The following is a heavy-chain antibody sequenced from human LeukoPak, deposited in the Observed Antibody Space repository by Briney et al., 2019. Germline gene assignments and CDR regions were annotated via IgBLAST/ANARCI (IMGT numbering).Heavy chain of an antibody. CDR3: ATDIAAPGSYYIDY. V-gene: IGHV4-61*09. CDR1: GGSISSGSYY. D-gene: IGHD6-13*01. J-gene: IGHJ4*02. CDR2: INHSRGT. Sequence: PSQTLSLTCTVSGGSISSGSYYWSWIRQPAGKGLEWIGEINHSRGTNYNPSLKSRVTISVDTSKNQFSLKLSSVTAADTAVYYCATDIAAPGSYYIDYWAQGTLVTVSS.